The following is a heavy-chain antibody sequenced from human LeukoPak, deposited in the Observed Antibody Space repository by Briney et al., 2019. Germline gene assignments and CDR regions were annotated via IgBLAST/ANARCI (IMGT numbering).Heavy chain of an antibody. CDR2: IKQDGSEK. J-gene: IGHJ4*02. Sequence: GGSLRLSCAASGFTFSSYWMSWVRQAPGKGLEWVANIKQDGSEKYYVASVKGRFTISRDNAKNSLYLQMNSLRAEDTAVYYCARDRLRGEVATIPFYWGQGTLVTVSS. V-gene: IGHV3-7*04. D-gene: IGHD5-12*01. CDR3: ARDRLRGEVATIPFY. CDR1: GFTFSSYW.